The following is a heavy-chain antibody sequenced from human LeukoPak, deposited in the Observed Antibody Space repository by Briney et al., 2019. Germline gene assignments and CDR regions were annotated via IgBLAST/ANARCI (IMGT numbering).Heavy chain of an antibody. D-gene: IGHD4-17*01. Sequence: PGGSLRLSCAASGFTFSSYAMSWVRQAPGKGLEWVSAISGSGGITSYADSVKGRFTISGDNSKNTLFLQMNSLRAEDTAVYYCARQQSAVTTFDYWGQGTLVTVSS. CDR2: ISGSGGIT. V-gene: IGHV3-23*01. CDR1: GFTFSSYA. J-gene: IGHJ4*02. CDR3: ARQQSAVTTFDY.